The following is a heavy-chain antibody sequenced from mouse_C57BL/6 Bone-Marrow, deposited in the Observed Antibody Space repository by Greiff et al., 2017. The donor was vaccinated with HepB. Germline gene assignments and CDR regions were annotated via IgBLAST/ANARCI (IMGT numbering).Heavy chain of an antibody. CDR2: IYPGDGDT. Sequence: VQLQQSGPELVKPGASVKISCKASGYAFSSSWMNWVKQRPGKGLEWIGRIYPGDGDTNYNGKFKGKATLTADKSSSTAYMQLSSLTSEDSAVYFCASLITTVVAHWYFDVWGTGTTVTVSS. D-gene: IGHD1-1*01. CDR1: GYAFSSSW. V-gene: IGHV1-82*01. J-gene: IGHJ1*03. CDR3: ASLITTVVAHWYFDV.